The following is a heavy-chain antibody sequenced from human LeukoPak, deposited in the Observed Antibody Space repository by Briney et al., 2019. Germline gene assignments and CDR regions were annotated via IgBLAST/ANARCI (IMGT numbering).Heavy chain of an antibody. CDR3: ARWPPSDSSSWFRWFDP. J-gene: IGHJ5*02. V-gene: IGHV1-2*02. Sequence: ASVKVSCKASGYTFTGYYMHWVRQAPGQGLEWMGWINPNSGGTNYAQKSQGRVTMTRDTSISTAYMELSRLRSDDTAVYYCARWPPSDSSSWFRWFDPWGQGTLVTVSS. CDR2: INPNSGGT. D-gene: IGHD6-13*01. CDR1: GYTFTGYY.